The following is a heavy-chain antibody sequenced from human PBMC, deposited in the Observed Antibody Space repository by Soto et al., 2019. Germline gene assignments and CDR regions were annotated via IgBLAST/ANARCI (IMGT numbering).Heavy chain of an antibody. CDR3: ARFDSSSHPHYYYYMDV. V-gene: IGHV3-7*01. CDR2: IKQDGSEK. Sequence: ESGGGLVQPGGSLRLSCAASGFTFSSYWMSWVRQAPGKGLEWVANIKQDGSEKYYVDSVKGRFTISRDNAKNSLYLQMNSLRAEDTAVYYCARFDSSSHPHYYYYMDVWGKGTTVTVSS. CDR1: GFTFSSYW. J-gene: IGHJ6*03. D-gene: IGHD6-6*01.